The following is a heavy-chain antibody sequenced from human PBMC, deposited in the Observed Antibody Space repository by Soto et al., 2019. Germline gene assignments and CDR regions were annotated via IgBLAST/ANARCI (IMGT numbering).Heavy chain of an antibody. Sequence: GGSLRLSCAASGFTFSSYAMHWVRQAPGKGLEWVAVISYDGSNKYYADSVKGRFTISRDNSKNTLYLQMNSLRAEDTAVYYCARDPKRGRDSSGYYPYYFDYWGQGTLVTVSS. CDR3: ARDPKRGRDSSGYYPYYFDY. V-gene: IGHV3-30-3*01. J-gene: IGHJ4*02. CDR1: GFTFSSYA. D-gene: IGHD3-22*01. CDR2: ISYDGSNK.